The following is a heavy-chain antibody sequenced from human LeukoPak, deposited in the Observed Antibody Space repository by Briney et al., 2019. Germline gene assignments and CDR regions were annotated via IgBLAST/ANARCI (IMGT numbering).Heavy chain of an antibody. CDR3: ARRNYDILTGYYLHAFDM. D-gene: IGHD3-9*01. J-gene: IGHJ3*02. Sequence: SETLSLTCTVSGGSINSGGHYWTWIRQPPAKGLEWIGYIYYGASAYYNPSLKSRVTISADRPKNQFSLKLSSVTAADTAVYYCARRNYDILTGYYLHAFDMWGQGTMVTVSS. V-gene: IGHV4-30-2*01. CDR2: IYYGASA. CDR1: GGSINSGGHY.